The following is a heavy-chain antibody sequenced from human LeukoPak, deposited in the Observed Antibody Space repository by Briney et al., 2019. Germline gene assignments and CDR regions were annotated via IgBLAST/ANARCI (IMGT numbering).Heavy chain of an antibody. Sequence: SETLSLTCTVSGGSISSYSWNWIRQPPGKGQEWIGNIHYSGSTNYNPSLKSRVTISVDTSKNQFSLRLSSVTAADTAVYYCAIAGSGTYYRLDYWGQGTLVTVSS. CDR3: AIAGSGTYYRLDY. V-gene: IGHV4-59*01. D-gene: IGHD3-10*01. CDR1: GGSISSYS. CDR2: IHYSGST. J-gene: IGHJ4*02.